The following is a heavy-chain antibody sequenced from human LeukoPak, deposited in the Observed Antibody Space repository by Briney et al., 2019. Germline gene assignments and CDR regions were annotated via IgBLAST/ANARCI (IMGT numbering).Heavy chain of an antibody. Sequence: PSETLSLTCTVSGGSISSYYWSWIRQPAGKGLEWIGRIYTSGSTNYNPSLKSRVTMSVDTSKNQFSLKLSSVTAADTAVYYCAREWPKAQSLVLYYFDYWGQGTLVTVSS. CDR2: IYTSGST. J-gene: IGHJ4*02. CDR1: GGSISSYY. CDR3: AREWPKAQSLVLYYFDY. D-gene: IGHD6-19*01. V-gene: IGHV4-4*07.